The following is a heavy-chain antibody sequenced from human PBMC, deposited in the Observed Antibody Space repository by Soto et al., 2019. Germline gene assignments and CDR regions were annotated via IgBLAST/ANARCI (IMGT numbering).Heavy chain of an antibody. CDR3: AKHQIGWYYSDY. CDR2: ISGNDGRT. J-gene: IGHJ4*02. CDR1: GFTFSTNA. D-gene: IGHD6-19*01. V-gene: IGHV3-23*01. Sequence: EFQLLKSGGGLVQPGGSLRLSCAASGFTFSTNAMSWVRQAPGKGLEWVAAISGNDGRTYYADSVKGRFTISRDNSKNTLYLQMNSLRAEDTAVFYCAKHQIGWYYSDYCGQGTLVTVSS.